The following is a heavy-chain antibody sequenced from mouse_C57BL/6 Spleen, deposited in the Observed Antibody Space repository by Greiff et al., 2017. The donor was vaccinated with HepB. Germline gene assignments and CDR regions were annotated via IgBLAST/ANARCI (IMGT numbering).Heavy chain of an antibody. Sequence: VQLQQPGAELVKPGASVKLSCKASGYTFTSYWMQWVKQRPGQGLEWIGELDPSDSYTNYNQKFKGKATLTVDTSSSTAYMQLRSLTSEYSAVYYYVRSSDGFAWFAYWGQGTLVTVSA. CDR3: VRSSDGFAWFAY. J-gene: IGHJ3*01. D-gene: IGHD2-3*01. CDR2: LDPSDSYT. V-gene: IGHV1-50*01. CDR1: GYTFTSYW.